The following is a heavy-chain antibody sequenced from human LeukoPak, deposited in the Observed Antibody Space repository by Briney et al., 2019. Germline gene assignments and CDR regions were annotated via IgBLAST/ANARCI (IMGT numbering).Heavy chain of an antibody. V-gene: IGHV4-4*02. CDR3: ARSTGKDTRAFGI. CDR1: GGSISSSNW. J-gene: IGHJ3*02. Sequence: SGTLSLTCAVSGGSISSSNWWSWVRQPPGKGLEGIGEIYHSGSTNYNPSLNSRVTISVDKSKNQFSLKLSSVTAADTAVYYCARSTGKDTRAFGIWGQGTMVTVSS. D-gene: IGHD2-15*01. CDR2: IYHSGST.